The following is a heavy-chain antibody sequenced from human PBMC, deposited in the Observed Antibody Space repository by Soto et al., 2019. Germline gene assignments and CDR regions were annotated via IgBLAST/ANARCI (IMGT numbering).Heavy chain of an antibody. CDR2: LSDGGTT. J-gene: IGHJ4*02. Sequence: QVQLQESGPRLVSPSQTLSLTCTVSGGSISSAAYCWSWIRQSPAKGLEWIGHLSDGGTTYSSPSLKGRVTLSADTAETQFSLKLNSVSAADTAVYYCARGPSGDKVDYWGQGIQVTVSS. D-gene: IGHD7-27*01. V-gene: IGHV4-30-4*01. CDR1: GGSISSAAYC. CDR3: ARGPSGDKVDY.